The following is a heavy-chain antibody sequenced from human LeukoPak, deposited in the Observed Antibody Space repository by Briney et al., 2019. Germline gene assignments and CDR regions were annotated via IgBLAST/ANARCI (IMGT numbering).Heavy chain of an antibody. CDR3: ARVLSGYYDFWSGYYDYGMDV. J-gene: IGHJ6*02. Sequence: GGSLRLSCAASGFIFSSYAMSWVRQTPGKGLEWVSSVTGSGDSTHYADSVKGRFTISRDNAKNSLYLQMNSLRAEDTAVYYCARVLSGYYDFWSGYYDYGMDVWGQGTTVTVSS. D-gene: IGHD3-3*01. CDR1: GFIFSSYA. V-gene: IGHV3-23*01. CDR2: VTGSGDST.